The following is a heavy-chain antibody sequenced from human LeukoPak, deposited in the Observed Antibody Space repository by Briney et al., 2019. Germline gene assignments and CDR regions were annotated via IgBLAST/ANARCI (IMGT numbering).Heavy chain of an antibody. J-gene: IGHJ2*01. CDR3: ARASGVAASGYFDL. V-gene: IGHV3-13*01. CDR2: IGTAGDT. Sequence: GGSLRLSCAASGFTFSSYDMHWVRQATGKGLEWVSAIGTAGDTYYPGSVKGRFTISRENAKNSLYLQMNSLRAGDTAVYYCARASGVAASGYFDLWGRGTLVTVSS. CDR1: GFTFSSYD. D-gene: IGHD2-15*01.